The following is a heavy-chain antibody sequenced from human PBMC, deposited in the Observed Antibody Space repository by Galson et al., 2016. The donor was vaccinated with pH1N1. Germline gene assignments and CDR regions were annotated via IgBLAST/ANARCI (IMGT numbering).Heavy chain of an antibody. CDR2: IIALFGTT. CDR1: GVIFRNFA. V-gene: IGHV1-69*05. CDR3: ARAGENYYETSGYGKT. D-gene: IGHD3-22*01. J-gene: IGHJ4*01. Sequence: SVMVSCKASGVIFRNFAMSWVRQAPGQGLEWMGGIIALFGTTNYAQKFQGRLPITTDESTSTVYMELSSLRSEDTAVCYCARAGENYYETSGYGKTGGHGNLVTVSS.